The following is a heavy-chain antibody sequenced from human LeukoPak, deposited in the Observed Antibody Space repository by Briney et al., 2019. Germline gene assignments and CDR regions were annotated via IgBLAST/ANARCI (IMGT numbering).Heavy chain of an antibody. CDR1: GGSISSYY. D-gene: IGHD3-9*01. CDR3: ARDLGVLVRAFDI. J-gene: IGHJ3*02. Sequence: TSETLSLTCTVSGGSISSYYWSWIRQPPGKRLEWIGYIYYSGSTSYNPSLKSRVTISVDTSKNQISLKLSSVTAADTAVYYCARDLGVLVRAFDIWGQGTMVTVSS. V-gene: IGHV4-59*01. CDR2: IYYSGST.